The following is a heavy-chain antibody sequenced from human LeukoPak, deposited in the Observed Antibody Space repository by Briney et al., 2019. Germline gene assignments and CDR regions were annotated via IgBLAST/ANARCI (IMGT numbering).Heavy chain of an antibody. D-gene: IGHD1-26*01. CDR1: GFTVSSNY. Sequence: GGPLRLSCAASGFTVSSNYMSWVRQAPGKGLEWVSVIYSGGSTYYADSVKGRFTISRDNSKNTLYLQMNSLRAEDTAVYYCARDGRATRRGWFDPWGQGTLVTVSS. J-gene: IGHJ5*02. V-gene: IGHV3-53*01. CDR3: ARDGRATRRGWFDP. CDR2: IYSGGST.